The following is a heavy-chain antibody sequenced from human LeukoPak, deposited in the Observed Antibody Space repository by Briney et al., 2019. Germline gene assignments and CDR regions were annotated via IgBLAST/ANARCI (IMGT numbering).Heavy chain of an antibody. Sequence: SETLSFTCTGSTASISTNHWTGIRQPPGKGLEWIGYINYSGSTNSNPSLNSRVTISIDTSKNQFSLKLTSVTAADTAVYYCARGRLWTWDYWGQGALVTVSS. CDR2: INYSGST. CDR3: ARGRLWTWDY. D-gene: IGHD4/OR15-4a*01. J-gene: IGHJ4*02. CDR1: TASISTNH. V-gene: IGHV4-59*08.